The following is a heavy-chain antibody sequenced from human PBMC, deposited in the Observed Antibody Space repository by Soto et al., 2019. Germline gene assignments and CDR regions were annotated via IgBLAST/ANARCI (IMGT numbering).Heavy chain of an antibody. CDR3: ARLSGDHSAFFSYGMDA. V-gene: IGHV3-74*03. CDR1: GFTFNKYW. Sequence: GGSLRLSCAASGFTFNKYWMHWVRQVPGKSFVWVSRINADGTTTTYADSVRGRFTISRDDTRNTLSLQMNSLRADDTAVYYCARLSGDHSAFFSYGMDAWGQGTTVTVSS. CDR2: INADGTTT. D-gene: IGHD2-21*01. J-gene: IGHJ6*02.